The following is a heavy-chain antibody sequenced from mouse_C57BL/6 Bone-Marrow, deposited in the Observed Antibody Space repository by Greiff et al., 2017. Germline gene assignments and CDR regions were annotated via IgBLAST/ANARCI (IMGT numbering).Heavy chain of an antibody. V-gene: IGHV14-4*01. CDR2: IDPENGDT. CDR1: GFNIKDDY. J-gene: IGHJ1*03. Sequence: VQLQQSGAELVRPGASVKLSCTASGFNIKDDYMHWVKQRPEQGLEWIGWIDPENGDTEYASKFQGKATITADTSSNTAYLQLSSLTSEDTAVSYGTRYYYGSTLYWYFDVWDTGTTVPVSS. D-gene: IGHD1-1*01. CDR3: TRYYYGSTLYWYFDV.